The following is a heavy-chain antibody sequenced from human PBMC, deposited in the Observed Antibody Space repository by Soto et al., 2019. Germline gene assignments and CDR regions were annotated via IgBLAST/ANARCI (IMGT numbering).Heavy chain of an antibody. J-gene: IGHJ4*02. Sequence: SETLSLTCAVYGGSFSGYYWSWIRQPPGKGLEWIGEINHSGSTNYNPSLKSRVTISVDASKNQFSLKLSSVTAADTAVYYCARHHWGTYYFDYWGQGTLVTVSS. CDR2: INHSGST. V-gene: IGHV4-34*01. D-gene: IGHD7-27*01. CDR1: GGSFSGYY. CDR3: ARHHWGTYYFDY.